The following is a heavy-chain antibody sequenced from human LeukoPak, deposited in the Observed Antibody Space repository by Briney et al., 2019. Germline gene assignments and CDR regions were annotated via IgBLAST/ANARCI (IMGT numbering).Heavy chain of an antibody. CDR2: ISSSGSTI. Sequence: GGSLRLSCAASAFTFIDYYMSWIRQAPGKGLEWVSYISSSGSTIYYPDSVKGRFTISRDNAQNSLYLQMNSLRAEDTAVYYCARGTSGWLVYFDYWGQGTLVTVSS. V-gene: IGHV3-11*04. CDR3: ARGTSGWLVYFDY. J-gene: IGHJ4*02. D-gene: IGHD6-19*01. CDR1: AFTFIDYY.